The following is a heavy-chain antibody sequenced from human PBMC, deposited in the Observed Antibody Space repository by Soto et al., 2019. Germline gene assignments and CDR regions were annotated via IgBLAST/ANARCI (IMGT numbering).Heavy chain of an antibody. CDR3: AKDNSKGVRAARPGSWFDP. V-gene: IGHV3-23*01. J-gene: IGHJ5*02. CDR2: ISGSGGST. CDR1: GFTFSSYA. D-gene: IGHD6-6*01. Sequence: GGSLRLSCASSGFTFSSYAMSWVRQAPGKGLEWVSAISGSGGSTYYADSVKGRFTISRDNSKNTLYLQMNSLRAEDTAVYYCAKDNSKGVRAARPGSWFDPWGQGTLVTVSS.